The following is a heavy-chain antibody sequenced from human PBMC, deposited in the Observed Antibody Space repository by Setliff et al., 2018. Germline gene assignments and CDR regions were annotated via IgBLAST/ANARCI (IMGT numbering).Heavy chain of an antibody. D-gene: IGHD3-10*01. V-gene: IGHV3-64*02. CDR2: ISSNGGNI. CDR3: ARDHAYGSRFYYYYYGMDV. Sequence: PGGSLRLSCVASGFTFSSYAMVWVRQAPGKGLEYVSAISSNGGNIYYADSVKGRFAISRDNSKNTLYLQVGSLRAEDTAVYYCARDHAYGSRFYYYYYGMDVWGQGTTVTVSS. J-gene: IGHJ6*02. CDR1: GFTFSSYA.